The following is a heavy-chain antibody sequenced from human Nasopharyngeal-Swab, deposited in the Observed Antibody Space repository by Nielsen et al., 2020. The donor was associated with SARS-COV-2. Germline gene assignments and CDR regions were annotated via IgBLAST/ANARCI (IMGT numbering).Heavy chain of an antibody. D-gene: IGHD3-3*01. CDR3: ARDPPSMNYDFWSGYYIYYYGMDV. V-gene: IGHV1-18*01. J-gene: IGHJ6*02. Sequence: VRQAPGPGSGGLVLISAYNGNTNYAQKLQGRVTVTTDTSTSTAYMELRSLRSDDTAVYYCARDPPSMNYDFWSGYYIYYYGMDVWGQGTTVTVSS. CDR2: ISAYNGNT.